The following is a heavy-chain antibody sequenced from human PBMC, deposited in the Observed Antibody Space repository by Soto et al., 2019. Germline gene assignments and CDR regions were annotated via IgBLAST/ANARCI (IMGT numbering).Heavy chain of an antibody. J-gene: IGHJ4*02. V-gene: IGHV1-46*03. D-gene: IGHD2-15*01. CDR2: INPSGGST. Sequence: APVKVSCKASGYTFTSYYMHWVRQAPGQGVEWMGIINPSGGSTSYAQKFQGRVTMTRDTSTSTVYMELSSLRSEDTAVYYCARDLEPLKYCSGGSCHGFDYRGQGTLVTVPS. CDR1: GYTFTSYY. CDR3: ARDLEPLKYCSGGSCHGFDY.